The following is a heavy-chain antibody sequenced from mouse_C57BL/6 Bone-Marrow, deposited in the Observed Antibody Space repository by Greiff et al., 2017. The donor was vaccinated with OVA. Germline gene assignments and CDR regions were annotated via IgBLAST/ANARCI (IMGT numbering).Heavy chain of an antibody. J-gene: IGHJ3*01. CDR2: IRRKSNNYDT. V-gene: IGHV10-1*01. D-gene: IGHD4-1*01. CDR1: GFSFTTYA. Sequence: EVQLVESGGGLVQPKGSLKLSCAASGFSFTTYAMNWVRQAPGTGLEWVARIRRKSNNYDTYYADSVKDRFTISRDDSESMLYLHMNNYKAEDTAIYYCVSSNWSQFAYWGQGTLVTVSA. CDR3: VSSNWSQFAY.